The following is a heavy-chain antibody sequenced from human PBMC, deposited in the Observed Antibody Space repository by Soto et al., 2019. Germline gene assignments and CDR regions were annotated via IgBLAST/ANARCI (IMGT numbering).Heavy chain of an antibody. Sequence: QITLKESGPTLVKPTQTLTLTCTFSGFSLTTGGVAVGWIRQPPGKALEWLALIYWDDDKRYSPSLKSRISIPKATSTNQVVLIMTNMDPVDTATYYCAHRECSGADCYSRWDVGLWGRGTLVTVSS. CDR2: IYWDDDK. CDR1: GFSLTTGGVA. V-gene: IGHV2-5*02. J-gene: IGHJ2*01. D-gene: IGHD2-15*01. CDR3: AHRECSGADCYSRWDVGL.